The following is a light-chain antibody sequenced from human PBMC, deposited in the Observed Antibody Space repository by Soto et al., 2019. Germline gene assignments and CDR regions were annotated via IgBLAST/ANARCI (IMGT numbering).Light chain of an antibody. V-gene: IGLV2-23*01. CDR2: KGT. CDR1: SSDVGAYNS. Sequence: QSVLAQPASVSGSPGQSITISCTGTSSDVGAYNSVSWYQQHPHKAPQVIIYKGTQRPSGVSNRFSGSTSGNAASLTISGLQADDEADYVCCSSAPESTYVFGNGTKVTV. J-gene: IGLJ1*01. CDR3: CSSAPESTYV.